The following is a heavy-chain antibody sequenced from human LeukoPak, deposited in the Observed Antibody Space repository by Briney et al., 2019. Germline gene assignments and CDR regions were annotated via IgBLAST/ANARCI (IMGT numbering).Heavy chain of an antibody. CDR2: TSHDGSYK. D-gene: IGHD3-9*01. J-gene: IGHJ4*02. V-gene: IGHV3-30*04. CDR1: GFTFTSYA. CDR3: AKTPSRYFDTLDY. Sequence: GGSLRLSCAVSGFTFTSYAIHWVRQAPGKGLEWVAVTSHDGSYKYYADSVKGRFTISRDNSKNTLFLQMNSLRAEDTAVYYCAKTPSRYFDTLDYWGQGTLVTVSS.